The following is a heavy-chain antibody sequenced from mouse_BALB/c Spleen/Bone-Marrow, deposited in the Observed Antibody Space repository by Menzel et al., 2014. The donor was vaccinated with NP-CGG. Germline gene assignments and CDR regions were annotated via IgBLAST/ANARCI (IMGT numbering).Heavy chain of an antibody. V-gene: IGHV3-6*02. CDR1: GHSITSDYY. CDR2: ISHDGTN. CDR3: SSYNYYGMDC. J-gene: IGHJ4*01. Sequence: EVKLVDSGPGLVKPSQSLSLPCSVTGHSITSDYYWNWIRQFPGNKLGWMGYISHDGTNNYNPSLKNRFSITRDTSKNQFFLKLNSVTTEDTATYYCSSYNYYGMDCWGQGPSVTVSS.